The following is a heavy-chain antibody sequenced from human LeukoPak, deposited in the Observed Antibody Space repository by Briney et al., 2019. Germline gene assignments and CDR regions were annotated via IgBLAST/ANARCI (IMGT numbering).Heavy chain of an antibody. D-gene: IGHD3-22*01. CDR2: IYHSGST. CDR1: GYSISSGYF. V-gene: IGHV4-38-2*02. CDR3: ARGGGDYYDSSGYYSNWFDP. J-gene: IGHJ5*02. Sequence: SETLSLTCTVSGYSISSGYFWGWIRQPPGKGLECIGTIYHSGSTYYNPSLKSRVTISVDTSKNQFSLKLSSVTAADTAVYYCARGGGDYYDSSGYYSNWFDPWGQGTLVTVSS.